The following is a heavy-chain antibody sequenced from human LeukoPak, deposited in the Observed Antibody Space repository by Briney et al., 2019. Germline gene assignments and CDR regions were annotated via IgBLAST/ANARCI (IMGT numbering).Heavy chain of an antibody. CDR3: ARPYGSGSYYNPFDY. CDR1: GYTFTSYG. V-gene: IGHV1-18*01. CDR2: ISAYNGNT. Sequence: ASVKVSCKASGYTFTSYGISWVRQAPGQGLEWMGWISAYNGNTKYSQKFQGRVTITRDTSASTAYMELSSLRSEDTAVYYCARPYGSGSYYNPFDYWGQGTLVTVSS. D-gene: IGHD3-10*01. J-gene: IGHJ4*02.